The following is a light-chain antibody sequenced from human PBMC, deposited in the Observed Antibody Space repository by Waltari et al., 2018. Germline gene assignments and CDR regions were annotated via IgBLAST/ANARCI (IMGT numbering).Light chain of an antibody. CDR2: QDS. J-gene: IGLJ1*01. CDR1: QLGDKY. CDR3: QAWDRNTYV. V-gene: IGLV3-1*01. Sequence: SYQLTQPPSVSVSPGQTTTITCSGEQLGDKYVCWYQQKSGQSPVLVIYQDSTRPSGVPERFSGSTSGNTATLTIRGTQATDEADYYCQAWDRNTYVFGSGTKVTVL.